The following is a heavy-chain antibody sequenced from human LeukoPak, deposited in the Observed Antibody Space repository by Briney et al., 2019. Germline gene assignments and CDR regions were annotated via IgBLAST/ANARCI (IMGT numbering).Heavy chain of an antibody. D-gene: IGHD2-15*01. CDR1: GATFSSYA. V-gene: IGHV1-69*13. CDR3: ARGSRYCISGGSCYLGAFDI. CDR2: IIPIFGTA. J-gene: IGHJ3*02. Sequence: SGRLSCKASGATFSSYAISWGPQAPGQRLEWMGGIIPIFGTANYAQKCQGRVAITAYESTSTAYTELSSLRSEDTAVYYCARGSRYCISGGSCYLGAFDIWGQGTMVTVSS.